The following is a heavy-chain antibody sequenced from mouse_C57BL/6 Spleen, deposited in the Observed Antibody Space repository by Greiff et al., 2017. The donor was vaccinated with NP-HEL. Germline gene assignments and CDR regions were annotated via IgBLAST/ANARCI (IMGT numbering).Heavy chain of an antibody. J-gene: IGHJ4*01. CDR2: IYPGDGDT. CDR3: AREDHAMDY. CDR1: GYAFSSSW. Sequence: VQLQQSGPELVKPGASVKISCKASGYAFSSSWMNWVKQRPGKGLEWIGRIYPGDGDTNYNGKFKGKATLTADKSSSTAYMQLSSLTSEDSAVYCCAREDHAMDYWGQGTSVTVSS. V-gene: IGHV1-82*01.